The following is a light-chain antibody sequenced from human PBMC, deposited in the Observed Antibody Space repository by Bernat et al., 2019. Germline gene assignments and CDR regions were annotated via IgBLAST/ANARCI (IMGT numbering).Light chain of an antibody. Sequence: DIQLTQSPSFLSASVGDRVTITCRASQVIGTYLAWYHQKPGKAPHLLIYGASTLQSGVPSRFSGSGSGTEFTLTISSLQPEDSATYYCQQLDKFPITFGQETRLEI. CDR3: QQLDKFPIT. J-gene: IGKJ5*01. V-gene: IGKV1-9*01. CDR2: GAS. CDR1: QVIGTY.